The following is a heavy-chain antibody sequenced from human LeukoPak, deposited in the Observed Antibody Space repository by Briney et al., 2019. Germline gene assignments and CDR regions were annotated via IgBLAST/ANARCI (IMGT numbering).Heavy chain of an antibody. J-gene: IGHJ4*02. CDR3: ARGFYGDPADY. Sequence: ASVKVSCKASGYTFTGYYMHWVRQATGQGLEWMGWMNPNSGNTGYAQKFQGRVTMTRNTSISTAYMELSSLRSEDTAVYYCARGFYGDPADYWGQGTLVTVSS. CDR2: MNPNSGNT. V-gene: IGHV1-8*02. CDR1: GYTFTGYY. D-gene: IGHD4-17*01.